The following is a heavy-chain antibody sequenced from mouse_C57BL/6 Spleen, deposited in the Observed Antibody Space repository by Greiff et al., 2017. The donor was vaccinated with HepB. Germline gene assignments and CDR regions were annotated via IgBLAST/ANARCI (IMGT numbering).Heavy chain of an antibody. CDR1: GYSITSGYY. Sequence: DVQLVESGPGLVKPSQSLSLTCSVTGYSITSGYYWNWIRQFPGNKLEWMGYISYDGSNNYNPSLKNRISITRDTSKNQFFLKLNSVTTEDTATYYCASHGSPLYYAMDYWGQGTSVTVSS. J-gene: IGHJ4*01. D-gene: IGHD1-1*01. CDR2: ISYDGSN. V-gene: IGHV3-6*01. CDR3: ASHGSPLYYAMDY.